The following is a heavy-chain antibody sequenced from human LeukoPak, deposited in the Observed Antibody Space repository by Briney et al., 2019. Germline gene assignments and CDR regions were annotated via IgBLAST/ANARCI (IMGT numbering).Heavy chain of an antibody. CDR2: ITSNGGTT. CDR1: GFTFSSYS. Sequence: PGGSLRLSCAASGFTFSSYSMVWVRQAPGKGLEYVSGITSNGGTTYYGNSVKGRFTIYRDNSKDTLYLQMGSLRTEDMAVYYCARGIRWASDYWGQGTPVTVAS. J-gene: IGHJ4*02. CDR3: ARGIRWASDY. V-gene: IGHV3-64*01. D-gene: IGHD4-23*01.